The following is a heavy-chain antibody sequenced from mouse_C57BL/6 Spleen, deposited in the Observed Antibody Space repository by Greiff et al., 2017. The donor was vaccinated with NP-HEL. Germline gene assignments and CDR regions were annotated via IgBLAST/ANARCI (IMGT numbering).Heavy chain of an antibody. CDR3: ARGGSSYRYYFDY. Sequence: EVQGVESGGGLVQPGGSLKLSCAASGFTFSDYYMYWVRQTPEKRLEWVAYISNGGGSTYYPDTVKGRFTISRDNAKKTLYLQMSRLKSEDTAMYYCARGGSSYRYYFDYWGQGTTLTVSS. CDR1: GFTFSDYY. J-gene: IGHJ2*01. V-gene: IGHV5-12*01. D-gene: IGHD1-1*01. CDR2: ISNGGGST.